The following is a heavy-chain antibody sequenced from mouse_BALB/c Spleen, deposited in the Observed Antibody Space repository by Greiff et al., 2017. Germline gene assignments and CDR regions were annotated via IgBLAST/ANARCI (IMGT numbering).Heavy chain of an antibody. CDR2: IDPANGNT. Sequence: EVQGVESGAELVKPGASVKLSCTASGFNIKDTYMHWVKQRPEQGLEWIGRIDPANGNTKYDPKFQGKATITADTSSNTAYLQLSSLTSEDTAVYYCARDYGRSYGAMDYWGQGTSVTVSS. CDR1: GFNIKDTY. J-gene: IGHJ4*01. V-gene: IGHV14-3*02. CDR3: ARDYGRSYGAMDY. D-gene: IGHD1-1*01.